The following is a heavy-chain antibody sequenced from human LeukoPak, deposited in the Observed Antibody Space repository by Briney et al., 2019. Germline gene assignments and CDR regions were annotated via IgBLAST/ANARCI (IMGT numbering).Heavy chain of an antibody. CDR3: VRGAVIAHFDY. J-gene: IGHJ4*02. CDR1: GYTFTSYN. D-gene: IGHD2-21*01. CDR2: VYPATGGT. V-gene: IGHV1-2*02. Sequence: ASVKVSCKASGYTFTSYNMHWVRQAPGHGFEWMGWVYPATGGTNYAQKFQGRVTMTTDTSISTAYMELRGLTSDDTAVYFCVRGAVIAHFDYWGQGTLVTVSS.